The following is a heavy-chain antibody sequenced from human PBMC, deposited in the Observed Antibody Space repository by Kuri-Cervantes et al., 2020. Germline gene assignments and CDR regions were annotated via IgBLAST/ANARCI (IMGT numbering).Heavy chain of an antibody. V-gene: IGHV4-59*01. Sequence: ESLKISCTVSGGFISSYYWSWIRQPPGKGLEWIGYIYYSGSTNYNPSLKSRVTISVDKSKNQFSLKLSSVTAADTAVYYCARGDGDYGDYFVDYGGQGTLVTVSS. CDR1: GGFISSYY. CDR3: ARGDGDYGDYFVDY. CDR2: IYYSGST. J-gene: IGHJ4*02. D-gene: IGHD4-17*01.